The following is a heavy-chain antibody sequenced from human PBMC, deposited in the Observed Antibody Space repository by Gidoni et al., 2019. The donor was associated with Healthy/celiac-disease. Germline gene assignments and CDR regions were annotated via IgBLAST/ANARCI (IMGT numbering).Heavy chain of an antibody. J-gene: IGHJ4*02. CDR3: ARTRQERFLEWLCPDY. D-gene: IGHD3-3*01. Sequence: QVQLVQSGAEVKQPGASVKVSCKASGYTFTSYGISWVRQAPGQGLEWMGWISAYNGNTNYAQKLQGRVTMTTDTSTSTAYMELRSLRSDDTAVYYCARTRQERFLEWLCPDYWGQGTLVTVSS. CDR1: GYTFTSYG. CDR2: ISAYNGNT. V-gene: IGHV1-18*01.